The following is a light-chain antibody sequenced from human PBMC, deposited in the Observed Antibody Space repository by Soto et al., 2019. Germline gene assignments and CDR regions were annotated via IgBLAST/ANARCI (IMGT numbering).Light chain of an antibody. CDR1: QSVSSSY. Sequence: EIVLTQSPGTLSLSPGERATLSCRASQSVSSSYLAWYQQKPGQAPRLLIYGASSRATGIPDRFSGSGSGTDLTLTISRLEPEDFAVYYCQQYGSSHQGLTFGGGTKVEIK. V-gene: IGKV3-20*01. CDR2: GAS. J-gene: IGKJ4*01. CDR3: QQYGSSHQGLT.